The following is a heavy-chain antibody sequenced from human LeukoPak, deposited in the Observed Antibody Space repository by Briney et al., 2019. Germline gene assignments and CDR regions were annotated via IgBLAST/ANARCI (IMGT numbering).Heavy chain of an antibody. Sequence: ASVNVSCTASGGTFSSYAISWVRQAPGQGLEWMGGIIPIFGTANYAQKFRGRVTITADKSTRTAYMELSSLRSEDTAVYYCARDRRSSGWYGGLDWFDPWGQGTLVTVSS. J-gene: IGHJ5*02. CDR1: GGTFSSYA. CDR2: IIPIFGTA. V-gene: IGHV1-69*06. D-gene: IGHD6-19*01. CDR3: ARDRRSSGWYGGLDWFDP.